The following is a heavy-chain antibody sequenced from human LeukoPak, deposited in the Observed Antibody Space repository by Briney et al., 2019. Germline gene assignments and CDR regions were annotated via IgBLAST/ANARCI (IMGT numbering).Heavy chain of an antibody. CDR3: ARLARGRWFDP. CDR2: IYDSGST. V-gene: IGHV4-59*08. CDR1: GDSIRNYY. D-gene: IGHD6-6*01. Sequence: PSETLSLTCNVSGDSIRNYYWSWIRQTPGKGLEWIGHIYDSGSTNYNPSLKSRVTISVDTSKNQFSLKVTSVTAADTAVYYCARLARGRWFDPWGQGTLVTVFS. J-gene: IGHJ5*02.